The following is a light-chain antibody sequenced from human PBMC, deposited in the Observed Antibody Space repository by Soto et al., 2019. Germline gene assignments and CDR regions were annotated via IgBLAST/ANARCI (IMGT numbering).Light chain of an antibody. Sequence: DIQMSNSPSTLSGSVGDRVTITCRASQTISSWLAWYQQKPGKAPKLLIYKASTLKSGVPSRFSGSGSGTEFTLTISSLQPDDFATYYCPHYNSYSEAFGQGT. CDR1: QTISSW. CDR3: PHYNSYSEA. CDR2: KAS. V-gene: IGKV1-5*03. J-gene: IGKJ1*01.